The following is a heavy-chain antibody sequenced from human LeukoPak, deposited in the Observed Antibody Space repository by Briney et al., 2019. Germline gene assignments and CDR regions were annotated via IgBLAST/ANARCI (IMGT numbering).Heavy chain of an antibody. D-gene: IGHD3-10*01. CDR3: AKRGVVIRVILVGFHKQAYYFDS. J-gene: IGHJ4*02. V-gene: IGHV3-23*01. CDR2: ISDSGGAT. CDR1: GFTFSSYA. Sequence: GGSLRLSCAASGFTFSSYAMSWVRQAPGKGLEWVAGISDSGGATNYADSVKGRFTISRDNAKNTLYLQMSSLRAEDTAVYLCAKRGVVIRVILVGFHKQAYYFDSWGQGALVTVSS.